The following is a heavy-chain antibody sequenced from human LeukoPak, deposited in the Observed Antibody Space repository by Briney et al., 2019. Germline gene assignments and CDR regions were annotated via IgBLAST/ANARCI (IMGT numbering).Heavy chain of an antibody. Sequence: SETLSLTCAVYGGSFSGYYWSWIRQPPGKGLEWIEEINHSGSTNYNPSLKSRVTISVDTSKNQFSLKLSSVTAADTAVYYCARVSWYSGLGHWGQGTLVTVSS. CDR2: INHSGST. V-gene: IGHV4-34*01. CDR3: ARVSWYSGLGH. D-gene: IGHD6-13*01. CDR1: GGSFSGYY. J-gene: IGHJ4*02.